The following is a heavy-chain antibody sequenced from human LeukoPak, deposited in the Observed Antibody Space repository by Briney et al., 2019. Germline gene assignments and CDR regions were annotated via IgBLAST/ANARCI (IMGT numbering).Heavy chain of an antibody. CDR2: LKSDGSST. Sequence: PGGSLRLSCAASEFKLSSYYMDWVRQGPGKGRVWVSRLKSDGSSTKYADSVQGRFTISRDDAKNTLYLQMTSVRVEDAAVYYCARTTMETQYFDRWGQGTLVTVSS. CDR3: ARTTMETQYFDR. V-gene: IGHV3-74*03. D-gene: IGHD1-1*01. J-gene: IGHJ4*02. CDR1: EFKLSSYY.